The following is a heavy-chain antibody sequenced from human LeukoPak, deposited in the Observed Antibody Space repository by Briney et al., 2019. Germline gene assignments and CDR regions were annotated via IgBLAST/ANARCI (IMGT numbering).Heavy chain of an antibody. Sequence: SCKASGGTFSSYAMHWVRQAPGKGLEWVAVISYDGSNKYYADSVKGRFTISRDNSKNTLYLQMNSLRAEDTAVYYCAREKRWLQSPFDYWGQGTLVTVSS. J-gene: IGHJ4*02. V-gene: IGHV3-30*04. D-gene: IGHD5-24*01. CDR2: ISYDGSNK. CDR3: AREKRWLQSPFDY. CDR1: GGTFSSYA.